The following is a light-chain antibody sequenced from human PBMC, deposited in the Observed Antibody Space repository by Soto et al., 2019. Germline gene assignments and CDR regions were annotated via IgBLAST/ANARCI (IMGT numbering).Light chain of an antibody. Sequence: DIQMTQSPSSLSASVEDRVIITCRASQSISNHLNWYQQKPGKAPKLLIFGASTLQSGVPSRFSGSGSGTDFTLTISSLQPEDFATYFCQKLNAYPPWTFGQGTKVDIK. J-gene: IGKJ1*01. CDR2: GAS. CDR1: QSISNH. V-gene: IGKV1-17*01. CDR3: QKLNAYPPWT.